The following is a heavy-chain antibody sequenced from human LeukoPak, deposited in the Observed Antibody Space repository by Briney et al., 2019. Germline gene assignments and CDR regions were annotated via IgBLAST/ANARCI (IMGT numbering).Heavy chain of an antibody. Sequence: GRSLRLSCAASGFTFSSYSMHWVRQAPGMGLEWVALTSYDGSNKYYADSVKGRFTISRDNSKNTLYLQMNSLRTEDTAMYYCAKDMGYTFGHAFDYWGQGTLVTVSS. CDR1: GFTFSSYS. CDR2: TSYDGSNK. CDR3: AKDMGYTFGHAFDY. J-gene: IGHJ4*02. V-gene: IGHV3-30-3*01. D-gene: IGHD5-18*01.